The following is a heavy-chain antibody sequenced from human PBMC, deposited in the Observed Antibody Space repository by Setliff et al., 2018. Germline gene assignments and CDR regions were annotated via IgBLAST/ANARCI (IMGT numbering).Heavy chain of an antibody. V-gene: IGHV3-23*01. D-gene: IGHD2-15*01. CDR3: ASGQGYLIDY. CDR1: GFTFNNYA. CDR2: ISGSGGRT. J-gene: IGHJ4*01. Sequence: GGSLRLSCAASGFTFNNYAMNWVRQAPGKGLEWVSAISGSGGRTYYADSVKGRFTISRDNSKNTLYLELNSLRVEDTALYFCASGQGYLIDYWGQGILVTVSS.